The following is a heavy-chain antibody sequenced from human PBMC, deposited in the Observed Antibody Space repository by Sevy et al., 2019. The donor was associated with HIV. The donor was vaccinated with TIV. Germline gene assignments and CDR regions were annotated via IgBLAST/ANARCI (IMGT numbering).Heavy chain of an antibody. V-gene: IGHV4-59*01. Sequence: SETLSLTCTVSYGSISGYHWTWIRQPPGKTLEYIGYVYYTGDTNYNPSLKSRVTMSVDTSNSHFSLKVIPVTAPDTAVNYCARGPPVRTGDDSLNWFDPWGQGTLVTVSS. CDR3: ARGPPVRTGDDSLNWFDP. D-gene: IGHD1-1*01. J-gene: IGHJ5*02. CDR1: YGSISGYH. CDR2: VYYTGDT.